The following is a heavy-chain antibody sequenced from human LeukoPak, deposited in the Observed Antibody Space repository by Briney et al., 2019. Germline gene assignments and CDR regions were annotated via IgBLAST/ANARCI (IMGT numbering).Heavy chain of an antibody. D-gene: IGHD2-2*01. CDR1: GDSISSGSYY. Sequence: PSETLSLTCTVSGDSISSGSYYWSWIRQPAGKGLEWIGRIYTSGSTNYNPSLKSRVTISVDTSKNQFSLKLSSVTAADTAVYYCARHCSSTSCYWGAFDYWGQGTLVTVSS. CDR3: ARHCSSTSCYWGAFDY. J-gene: IGHJ4*02. V-gene: IGHV4-61*02. CDR2: IYTSGST.